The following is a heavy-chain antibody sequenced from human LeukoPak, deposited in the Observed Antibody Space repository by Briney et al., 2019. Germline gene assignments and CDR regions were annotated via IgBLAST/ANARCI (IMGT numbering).Heavy chain of an antibody. CDR2: IYYSGST. CDR3: ARLRYYDSSGSNAFDI. D-gene: IGHD3-22*01. J-gene: IGHJ3*02. V-gene: IGHV4-59*08. Sequence: SETLSLTCTVSGGSISSYYWSWLRQPPGKGLEWIGYIYYSGSTNYNPSLKSRVTISVDTSKNQFSLKLSSVTAADTAVYYCARLRYYDSSGSNAFDIWGQGTMVTVSS. CDR1: GGSISSYY.